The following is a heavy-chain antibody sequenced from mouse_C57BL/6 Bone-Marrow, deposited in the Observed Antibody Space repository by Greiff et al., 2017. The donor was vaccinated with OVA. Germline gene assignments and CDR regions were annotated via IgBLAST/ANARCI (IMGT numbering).Heavy chain of an antibody. CDR2: IYPGSGST. V-gene: IGHV1-55*01. J-gene: IGHJ3*01. Sequence: QVHVKQSGAELVKPGASVKMSCKASGYTFTSYWITWVKQRPGQGLEWIGDIYPGSGSTNYNEKFKSKATLTVDTSSSTAYMQLSSLTSEDSAVYYCAGGKAYWGQGTLVTVSA. CDR3: AGGKAY. D-gene: IGHD1-1*02. CDR1: GYTFTSYW.